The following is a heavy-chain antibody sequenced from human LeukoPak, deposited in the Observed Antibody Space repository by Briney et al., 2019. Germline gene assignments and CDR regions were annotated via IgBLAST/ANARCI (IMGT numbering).Heavy chain of an antibody. CDR1: GFTFGDYA. CDR2: IRSKAYGGTT. D-gene: IGHD3-10*01. CDR3: TRDRGTYYYGSGSYRLDY. J-gene: IGHJ4*02. Sequence: GGSLRLSCTASGFTFGDYAMSWFRQAPGKGLEWVGFIRSKAYGGTTEYAASVKGRFTISIDDSKSIAYLQMNSLKTEDTAVYYCTRDRGTYYYGSGSYRLDYWGQGTLVTVSS. V-gene: IGHV3-49*03.